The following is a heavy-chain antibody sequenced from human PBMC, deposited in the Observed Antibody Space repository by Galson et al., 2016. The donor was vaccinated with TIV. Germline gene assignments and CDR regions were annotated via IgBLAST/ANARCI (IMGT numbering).Heavy chain of an antibody. V-gene: IGHV3-23*01. CDR2: ISAGGGST. CDR3: AKVPSSGFSYYYGLDV. CDR1: GFTFSSHA. Sequence: SLRLSCAASGFTFSSHAMTWVRQPPGKGLEWVSAISAGGGSTYYADSAQGRFTISRDNSKNTQYLQMNSLRAEDTAIYYCAKVPSSGFSYYYGLDVWGQGTTVTVSS. J-gene: IGHJ6*02. D-gene: IGHD3-22*01.